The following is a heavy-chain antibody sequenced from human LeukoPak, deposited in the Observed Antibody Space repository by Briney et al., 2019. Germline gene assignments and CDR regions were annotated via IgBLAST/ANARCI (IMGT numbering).Heavy chain of an antibody. CDR2: IYYSGST. J-gene: IGHJ4*02. CDR3: ARESRDYYDSSGYQNYFDY. Sequence: LRLSCAASGFTFSSYSMNWIRQPPGKGLEWIGYIYYSGSTYYNPSLKSRVTISVDTSKNQFSLKLSSVTAADTAVYYCARESRDYYDSSGYQNYFDYWGQGTLVTVSS. V-gene: IGHV4-30-4*08. CDR1: GFTFSSYS. D-gene: IGHD3-22*01.